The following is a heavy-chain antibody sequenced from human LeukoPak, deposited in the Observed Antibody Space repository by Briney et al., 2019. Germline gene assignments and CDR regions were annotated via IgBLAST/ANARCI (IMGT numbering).Heavy chain of an antibody. J-gene: IGHJ4*02. CDR3: AGSNLPYDY. CDR1: GGSISSGGYH. Sequence: SQTLSLTCTVSGGSISSGGYHWSWIRQPPGKGLEWIGYISHSGSTYYNPSLKSRVTISLDRSKNQFSLKLSSVTAADTAVYYCAGSNLPYDYWGQGTLVTVSS. D-gene: IGHD2-15*01. CDR2: ISHSGST. V-gene: IGHV4-30-2*01.